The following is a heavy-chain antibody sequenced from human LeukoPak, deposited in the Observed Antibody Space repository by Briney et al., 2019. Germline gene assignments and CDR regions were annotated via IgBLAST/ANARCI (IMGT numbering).Heavy chain of an antibody. CDR3: AKDGYSSSWPRYYYYYYMDV. Sequence: GGSLRLSCAASGFTFSNYWMHWVRQAPGKGLVWVSRIKSDGSSTSYADSVKGRFTVSRDNAKNSLYLQMNSLRAEDTALYYCAKDGYSSSWPRYYYYYYMDVWGKGTTVTISS. V-gene: IGHV3-74*01. J-gene: IGHJ6*03. CDR1: GFTFSNYW. CDR2: IKSDGSST. D-gene: IGHD6-13*01.